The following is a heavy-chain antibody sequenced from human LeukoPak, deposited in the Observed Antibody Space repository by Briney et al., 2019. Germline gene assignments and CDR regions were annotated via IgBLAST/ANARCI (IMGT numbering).Heavy chain of an antibody. CDR3: AREGAVATATLSLDY. CDR2: IIPIFGTA. Sequence: SVKVSCKASGGTFSSYAISWVRQAPGQGLEWMGGIIPIFGTANYAQKFQGRVTMTSDMSTSTVYMELSSLRFDDTAIYYCAREGAVATATLSLDYWGQGALVTVSS. D-gene: IGHD5-18*01. V-gene: IGHV1-69*05. CDR1: GGTFSSYA. J-gene: IGHJ4*02.